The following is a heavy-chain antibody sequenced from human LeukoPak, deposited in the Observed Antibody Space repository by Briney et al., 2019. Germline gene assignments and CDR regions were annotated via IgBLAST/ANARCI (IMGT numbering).Heavy chain of an antibody. CDR3: ARRGGYCSSTSCYAADAFDI. Sequence: GESLKISCRGSGYSFTNYCIGWGRQMPGKGLEWMGSIYPGDSDTIYSTSFQGQVTLAADKSISTAYLQWSSLKASDTAMYYCARRGGYCSSTSCYAADAFDIWGQGTMVTVSS. D-gene: IGHD2-2*01. J-gene: IGHJ3*02. CDR2: IYPGDSDT. CDR1: GYSFTNYC. V-gene: IGHV5-51*01.